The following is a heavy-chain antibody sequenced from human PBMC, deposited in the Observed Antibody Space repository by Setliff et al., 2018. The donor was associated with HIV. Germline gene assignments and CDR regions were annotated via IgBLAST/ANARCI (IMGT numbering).Heavy chain of an antibody. V-gene: IGHV3-48*04. CDR2: ISSSSDTI. CDR1: GFTFSDYN. D-gene: IGHD3-22*01. Sequence: GGSLRLSCAATGFTFSDYNMNWVRQAPGKGLECISYISSSSDTIYYADSVKGRFTISRDNAKNSLYLQMNILRAEDTAVYCCAKAQRGSSGFWGYFYYYMDVWGRGTTVTVSS. CDR3: AKAQRGSSGFWGYFYYYMDV. J-gene: IGHJ6*03.